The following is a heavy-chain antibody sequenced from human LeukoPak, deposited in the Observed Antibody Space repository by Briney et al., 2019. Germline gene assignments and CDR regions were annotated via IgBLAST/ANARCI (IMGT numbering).Heavy chain of an antibody. D-gene: IGHD5-18*01. CDR3: ARESLDTVMSYPPGY. Sequence: PGGFLRLSCAASGFTFTTYAMHWVRQAPGKGLEWVALISYDGSSKYYADSVKGRFTISRDNSKNTLYLQMNSLRAEDTAVYFCARESLDTVMSYPPGYWGQGTLVTVSS. V-gene: IGHV3-30-3*01. CDR1: GFTFTTYA. J-gene: IGHJ4*02. CDR2: ISYDGSSK.